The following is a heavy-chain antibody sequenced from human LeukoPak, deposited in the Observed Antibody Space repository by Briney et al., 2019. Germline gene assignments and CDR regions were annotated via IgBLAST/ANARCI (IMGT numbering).Heavy chain of an antibody. V-gene: IGHV7-4-1*02. J-gene: IGHJ5*02. Sequence: ASVKVSCKASGYTFTSYGISWVRQAPGQGLEWMGWINTNTGNPTYAQGFTGRFVFSLDTSVSTAYLQISSLKAEDTAVYYCARAHNRYYLDWFDPWGQGTLVTVSS. CDR2: INTNTGNP. CDR1: GYTFTSYG. D-gene: IGHD3-16*02. CDR3: ARAHNRYYLDWFDP.